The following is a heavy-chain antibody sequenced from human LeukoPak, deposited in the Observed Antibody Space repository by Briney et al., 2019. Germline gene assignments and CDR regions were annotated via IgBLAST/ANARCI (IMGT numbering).Heavy chain of an antibody. CDR2: ISYDGSNK. J-gene: IGHJ6*03. V-gene: IGHV3-30*04. Sequence: PGGSLRLSCAASGFTFSSYAMHWVRQAPGKGLEWVAVISYDGSNKYYADSVKGRFTISRDNSKNTLYLQMNSLRAEDTAVYYCARASSPGSKVVGNYYMDVWGKGTTVTVSS. D-gene: IGHD4-23*01. CDR3: ARASSPGSKVVGNYYMDV. CDR1: GFTFSSYA.